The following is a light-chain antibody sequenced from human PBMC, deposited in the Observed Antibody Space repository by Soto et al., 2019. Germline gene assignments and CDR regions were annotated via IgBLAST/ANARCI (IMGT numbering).Light chain of an antibody. J-gene: IGLJ1*01. CDR3: SSFSGSNNYV. Sequence: QSVLTQPPSASGSPGQSVTISCTGTSSDVGDYNFVSWYQQHPGKAPKLMIYEVSERPSGVPDRFSGSKSGNTASLTVSGLQAEDEADYYCSSFSGSNNYVFGTGTKLTVL. V-gene: IGLV2-8*01. CDR2: EVS. CDR1: SSDVGDYNF.